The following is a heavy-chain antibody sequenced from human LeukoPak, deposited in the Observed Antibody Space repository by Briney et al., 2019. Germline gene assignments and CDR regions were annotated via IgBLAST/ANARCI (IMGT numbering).Heavy chain of an antibody. CDR2: ISWYSGSI. CDR1: GFTFDDYA. V-gene: IGHV3-9*03. CDR3: AKVTVSGIVGTRGAFDI. Sequence: GRSLRLSCAASGFTFDDYAMHWVRQAPGKGLEGVSGISWYSGSIGYADSVKGRFTISRDNAQNSLYLQMNSLRAEDMALYYCAKVTVSGIVGTRGAFDIWGQGTMVTVSS. J-gene: IGHJ3*02. D-gene: IGHD1-26*01.